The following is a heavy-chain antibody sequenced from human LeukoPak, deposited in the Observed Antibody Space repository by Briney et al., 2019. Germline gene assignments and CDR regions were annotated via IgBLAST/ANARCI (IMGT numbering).Heavy chain of an antibody. J-gene: IGHJ4*02. V-gene: IGHV2-5*01. D-gene: IGHD3-9*01. CDR2: IYWNDDK. CDR3: AHRYYDILTGYLYYFDY. CDR1: GFSLSTSGGG. Sequence: SGPTLVKPTQTLTLTFTFSGFSLSTSGGGGGWIRQPPGKALDWLALIYWNDDKRYSPSLKSRLTITKDTSKNQVVLTMTNMDPVDTATYYCAHRYYDILTGYLYYFDYWGQGTLVTVSS.